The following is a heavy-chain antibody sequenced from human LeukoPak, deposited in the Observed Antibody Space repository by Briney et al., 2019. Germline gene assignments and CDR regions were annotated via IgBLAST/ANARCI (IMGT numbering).Heavy chain of an antibody. CDR1: GGPIGSYH. J-gene: IGHJ4*02. CDR3: AREGLSSGYYNY. CDR2: INYSGST. D-gene: IGHD3-22*01. V-gene: IGHV4-59*01. Sequence: SETLSLTCTVSGGPIGSYHWSWIRQPPGKGLEWIGYINYSGSTNYNPSLKSRVTISIDTSKNQFSLRLSPVTAADTAVYYCAREGLSSGYYNYWGQGTLVTVSS.